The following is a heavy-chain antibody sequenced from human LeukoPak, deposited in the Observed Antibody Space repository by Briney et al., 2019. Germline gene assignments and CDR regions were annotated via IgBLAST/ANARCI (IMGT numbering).Heavy chain of an antibody. J-gene: IGHJ4*02. V-gene: IGHV3-7*01. CDR2: IKQDGSEK. CDR3: ARRYMTTSAEDFDY. D-gene: IGHD4-11*01. Sequence: GGSLRLSCAASGFTFSSYWMSWVRQAPGKGLEWVANIKQDGSEKYYVDSAKGRFTISRDNGKNSLYLKMNSLRAEDAAVYYCARRYMTTSAEDFDYWGQGTLVTVSS. CDR1: GFTFSSYW.